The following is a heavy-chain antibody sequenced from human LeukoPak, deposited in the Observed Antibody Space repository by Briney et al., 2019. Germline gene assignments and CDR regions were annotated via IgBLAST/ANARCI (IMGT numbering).Heavy chain of an antibody. CDR1: GFTVSSNY. Sequence: GGSLRLSCAASGFTVSSNYMSWVRQAPGKGLEWVSAISGSGGSTYYADSVKGRFTISRDKSKSTLYLQMNSLRAEDTAVYYCAKDYLTGITMVRGVNDAFDIWGQGTMVTVSS. V-gene: IGHV3-23*01. CDR2: ISGSGGST. CDR3: AKDYLTGITMVRGVNDAFDI. J-gene: IGHJ3*02. D-gene: IGHD3-10*01.